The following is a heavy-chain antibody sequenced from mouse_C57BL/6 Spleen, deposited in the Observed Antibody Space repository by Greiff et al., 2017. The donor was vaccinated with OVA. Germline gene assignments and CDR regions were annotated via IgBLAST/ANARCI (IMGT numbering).Heavy chain of an antibody. V-gene: IGHV1-64*01. Sequence: QVQLQQPGAELVKPGASVKLSCKASGYTFTSYWMHWVQQRPGKGLEWIGMIHPNSGSTNYHEKFKSKVTLTVDKSSCTAYLQLSSLTSEDSAVYYCARSGVYGSSGGAWFAYWGQGTLLTVSA. D-gene: IGHD1-1*01. CDR3: ARSGVYGSSGGAWFAY. CDR1: GYTFTSYW. CDR2: IHPNSGST. J-gene: IGHJ3*01.